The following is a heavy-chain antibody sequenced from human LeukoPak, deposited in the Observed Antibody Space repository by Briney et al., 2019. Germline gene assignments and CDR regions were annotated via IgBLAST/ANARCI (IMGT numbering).Heavy chain of an antibody. CDR1: GFTFSSYA. V-gene: IGHV3-23*01. Sequence: GGSLRLSCAASGFTFSSYAMSWVRRAPGKGLKWVSGISGSGSRTYYADSVKGRFTISRDNSKNSLYLQMNSLRAEDTALYYCARGDYYYYMDVWGKGATVTVSS. CDR3: ARGDYYYYMDV. CDR2: ISGSGSRT. J-gene: IGHJ6*03.